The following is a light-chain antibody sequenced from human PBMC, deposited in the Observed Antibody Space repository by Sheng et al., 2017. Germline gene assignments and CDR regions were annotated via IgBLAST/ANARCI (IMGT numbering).Light chain of an antibody. CDR3: QQYGSSPIT. CDR2: DAS. CDR1: QSVSSSY. J-gene: IGKJ5*01. V-gene: IGKV3-20*01. Sequence: EIVLTQSPDILSLSPGERATLSCRASQSVSSSYLAWYQQKPGQAPRLLIYDASSRAAGIPDRFSGSGSGTDFTLTISRLEPEDFAVYYCQQYGSSPITFGQGTRLEIK.